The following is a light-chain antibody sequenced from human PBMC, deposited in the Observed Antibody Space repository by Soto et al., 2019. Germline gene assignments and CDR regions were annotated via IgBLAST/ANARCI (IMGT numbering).Light chain of an antibody. CDR3: QHSNNWPPLT. Sequence: EIVMTQSPATLSVSPGEPATLSCRASQSVAGNLAWYQQKPGQPPRLLIYGVSTRSTGVPARFSGSGSETDFSLTISSLQIEDFALYYCQHSNNWPPLTFGGGTKVEIK. CDR2: GVS. V-gene: IGKV3-15*01. J-gene: IGKJ4*01. CDR1: QSVAGN.